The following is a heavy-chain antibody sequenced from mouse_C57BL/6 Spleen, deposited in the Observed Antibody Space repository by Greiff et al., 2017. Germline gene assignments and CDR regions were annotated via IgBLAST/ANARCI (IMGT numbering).Heavy chain of an antibody. Sequence: EVQLQQSGPELVKPGASVKIPCKASGYTFTDYNMDWVKQSHGKSLEWIGDINPNNGGTIYNQKFKGKATLTVDKSSSTAYMELRSLTSEDTAVYYCARERLYGSSYAYAMDYWGQGTSVTVSS. J-gene: IGHJ4*01. CDR1: GYTFTDYN. CDR2: INPNNGGT. CDR3: ARERLYGSSYAYAMDY. V-gene: IGHV1-18*01. D-gene: IGHD1-1*01.